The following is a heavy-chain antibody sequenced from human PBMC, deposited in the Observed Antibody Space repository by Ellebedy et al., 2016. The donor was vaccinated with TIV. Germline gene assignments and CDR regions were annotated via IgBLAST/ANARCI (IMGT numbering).Heavy chain of an antibody. J-gene: IGHJ5*02. Sequence: ASVKVSCKASGYTFTGYFVHWVRQAPGQGLEWMGWINSNSGGTNYEQKFQGRVSMTRDTSTSTAYMELSSLKFDDTAIYYCARTRGSSSVELDPWGQGTLVTVSS. CDR1: GYTFTGYF. CDR3: ARTRGSSSVELDP. D-gene: IGHD6-6*01. V-gene: IGHV1-2*02. CDR2: INSNSGGT.